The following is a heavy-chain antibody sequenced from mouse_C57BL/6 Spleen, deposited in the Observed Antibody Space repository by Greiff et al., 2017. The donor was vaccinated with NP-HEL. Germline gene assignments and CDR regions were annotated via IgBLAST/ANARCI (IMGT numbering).Heavy chain of an antibody. CDR1: GYTFTSYW. CDR2: IHPNSGST. Sequence: VQLQQPGAELVKPGASVKLSCKASGYTFTSYWMHWVKQRPGQGLEWIGMIHPNSGSTNYNEKFQSKATLTVDKSSSTAYMQLSSLTSEDSAVYYCARGYYDYYAMGYWGQGTSVTVSS. CDR3: ARGYYDYYAMGY. J-gene: IGHJ4*01. V-gene: IGHV1-64*01. D-gene: IGHD2-3*01.